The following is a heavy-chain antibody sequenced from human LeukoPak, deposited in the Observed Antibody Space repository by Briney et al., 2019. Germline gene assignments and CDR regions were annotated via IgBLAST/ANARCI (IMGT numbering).Heavy chain of an antibody. CDR2: IYYSGST. V-gene: IGHV4-39*01. J-gene: IGHJ6*02. D-gene: IGHD3-9*01. CDR3: ARHIPDAELRYFDWLVTYYYYGMDV. CDR1: GASISSSSYY. Sequence: SETLSLTCTVSGASISSSSYYWGWIRQPPGKGLEWIGSIYYSGSTYYNPSLKSRVTISVDTSKNQFSLKLSSVTAADTAVYYCARHIPDAELRYFDWLVTYYYYGMDVWGQGTTVTVSS.